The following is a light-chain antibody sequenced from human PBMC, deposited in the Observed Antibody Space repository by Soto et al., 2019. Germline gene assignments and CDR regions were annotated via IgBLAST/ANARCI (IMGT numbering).Light chain of an antibody. CDR1: SGHSSYT. Sequence: QTVVTQSPSASASLGASVKRTCTLSSGHSSYTIAWHQQQPEKGPRYLMKLNSDGSHSKGDGIPDRFSGSSSGAERYLTISSLQSEDEADYYCQTWGTGIRVFGGGTKLTVL. CDR3: QTWGTGIRV. J-gene: IGLJ2*01. CDR2: LNSDGSH. V-gene: IGLV4-69*01.